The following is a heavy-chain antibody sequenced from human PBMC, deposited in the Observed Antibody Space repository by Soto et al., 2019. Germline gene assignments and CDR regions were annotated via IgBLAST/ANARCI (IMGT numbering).Heavy chain of an antibody. J-gene: IGHJ4*02. CDR2: ISAYNGNT. Sequence: QVQLVQSGAEVKKPGASVKVSCKASGYTFTSYGISWVRQAPGQGLEWTGWISAYNGNTNYAQKLQGRVTMTTDTSTSTANMELRSLRADDTAVYYCARDREGYGSGIWGQGTLVTVSS. CDR3: ARDREGYGSGI. D-gene: IGHD3-10*01. V-gene: IGHV1-18*01. CDR1: GYTFTSYG.